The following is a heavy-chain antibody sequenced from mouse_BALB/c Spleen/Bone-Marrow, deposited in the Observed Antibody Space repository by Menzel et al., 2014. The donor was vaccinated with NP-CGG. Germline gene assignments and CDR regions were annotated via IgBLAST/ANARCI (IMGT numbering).Heavy chain of an antibody. Sequence: EVQLQQSGPELVKPGASVKMSCKASRYIFTAYVMHWVKQKPGQGPEWIGFFNPYNDDSNYNEKFKGKATLTSDKSSSTAYMELSSLTSEDSAVYYCAREGWLLRFDYWGQGTTLTVSS. CDR3: AREGWLLRFDY. CDR1: RYIFTAYV. D-gene: IGHD2-3*01. CDR2: FNPYNDDS. V-gene: IGHV1-14*01. J-gene: IGHJ2*01.